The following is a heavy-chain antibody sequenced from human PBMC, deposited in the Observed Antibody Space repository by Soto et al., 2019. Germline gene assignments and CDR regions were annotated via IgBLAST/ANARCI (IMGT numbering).Heavy chain of an antibody. CDR3: ARQVVLTAISYYYGMDV. Sequence: PGESLKNSSKGSGYNFAIYWINWVRQMPGKGLEWMGRIDPSDSYVTYSPSFQGHVTISVDQSISTAYLQWSSLKASDTAIYFCARQVVLTAISYYYGMDVWGQGTTVTVS. D-gene: IGHD3-9*01. J-gene: IGHJ6*02. V-gene: IGHV5-10-1*01. CDR2: IDPSDSYV. CDR1: GYNFAIYW.